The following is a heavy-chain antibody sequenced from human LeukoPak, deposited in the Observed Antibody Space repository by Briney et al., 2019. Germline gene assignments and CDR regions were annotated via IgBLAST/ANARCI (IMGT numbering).Heavy chain of an antibody. Sequence: PSETLSPTCAVYGGSFSGYYWSWIRQPPGKGLEWIGEINHSGSTNYNPSLKSRVTISVDTSKNQLSLKLSSVTAADTAVYYCARKPRTTGTTTHSYYYYYYMDVWGKGTTVTVSS. CDR2: INHSGST. CDR3: ARKPRTTGTTTHSYYYYYYMDV. V-gene: IGHV4-34*01. CDR1: GGSFSGYY. J-gene: IGHJ6*03. D-gene: IGHD1-1*01.